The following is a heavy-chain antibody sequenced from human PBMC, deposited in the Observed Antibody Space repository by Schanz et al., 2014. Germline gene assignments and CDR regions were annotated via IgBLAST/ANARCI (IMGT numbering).Heavy chain of an antibody. D-gene: IGHD2-8*01. CDR3: ARPDARSRAFGV. CDR2: ISFDGRNK. J-gene: IGHJ3*01. CDR1: GFTFSNYA. V-gene: IGHV3-30*03. Sequence: QVQLVESGGGVVQPGRSLRLSCAASGFTFSNYAMHWVRQAPGKGLDWLAVISFDGRNKYHAQSVKGRFTISRDNSKNTLYLQMNSLKPEDTAVYYCARPDARSRAFGVWGQGTLVTVSS.